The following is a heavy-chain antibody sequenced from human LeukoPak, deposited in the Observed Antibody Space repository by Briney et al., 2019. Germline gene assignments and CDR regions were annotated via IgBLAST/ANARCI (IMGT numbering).Heavy chain of an antibody. Sequence: PSETLSLTCAVYGGSFSGYYWSWIRQPPGKGLEWIGEINHSGSTNYNPSLKSRVTISVDTSKTQFSLKLSSVTAADTAVYYCASGYYPGFFDYWGQGTLVTVSS. CDR1: GGSFSGYY. J-gene: IGHJ4*02. V-gene: IGHV4-34*01. CDR2: INHSGST. CDR3: ASGYYPGFFDY. D-gene: IGHD3-10*01.